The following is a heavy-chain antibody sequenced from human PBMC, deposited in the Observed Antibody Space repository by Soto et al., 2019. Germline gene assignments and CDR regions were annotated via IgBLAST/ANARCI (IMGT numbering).Heavy chain of an antibody. J-gene: IGHJ4*02. CDR2: INHSGST. D-gene: IGHD3-22*01. V-gene: IGHV4-34*01. CDR3: ARGHDSSGSSPDY. CDR1: GGSFSGYY. Sequence: QVQLQQWGAGLLKPSETLSLTCAVYGGSFSGYYWSWIRQPPGKGLEWIGEINHSGSTNYNPSLKSRVTISVDTSKNQFSVKLSSVTAADTAVYYCARGHDSSGSSPDYWGQGTLVTVSS.